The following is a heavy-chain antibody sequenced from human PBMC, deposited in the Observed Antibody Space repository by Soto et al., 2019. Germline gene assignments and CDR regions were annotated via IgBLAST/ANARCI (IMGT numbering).Heavy chain of an antibody. Sequence: PSETLSLTCTVSGDSIDSYYWNWIRQPPGEGLEWIGYIHSSGTANYNPSLKSRVTISVDTSQNLFSLRLSPVTAADTAVYYCARGGGSSWDQLFDYWGQGSPVTVSS. CDR2: IHSSGTA. CDR3: ARGGGSSWDQLFDY. V-gene: IGHV4-59*08. J-gene: IGHJ4*02. CDR1: GDSIDSYY. D-gene: IGHD6-13*01.